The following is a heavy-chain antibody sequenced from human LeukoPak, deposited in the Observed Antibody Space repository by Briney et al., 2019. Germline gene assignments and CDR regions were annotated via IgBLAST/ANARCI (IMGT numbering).Heavy chain of an antibody. J-gene: IGHJ6*02. V-gene: IGHV3-30*03. CDR1: GFTFSSYG. CDR2: ISYDGSNT. Sequence: GGSLRLSCAASGFTFSSYGMHWVRQAPGKGLEWVAVISYDGSNTYYADSVKGRFTISRDNSKNMLYLQMNSLRAEDTAVYYCARDLVVVVAATFYYYGMDVWGQGTTVAVSS. D-gene: IGHD2-15*01. CDR3: ARDLVVVVAATFYYYGMDV.